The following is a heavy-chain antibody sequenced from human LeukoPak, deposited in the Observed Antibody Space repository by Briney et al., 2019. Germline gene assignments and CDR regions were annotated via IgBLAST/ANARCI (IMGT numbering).Heavy chain of an antibody. V-gene: IGHV1-2*02. CDR2: INPNSGDT. J-gene: IGHJ5*02. CDR3: ARPSGMAAAGTLLSFDP. Sequence: ASVKVSCKASGYTFTGYYIHWVRQAPGQGLEWMGWINPNSGDTNYAQKFQGRLTMTRDTSITTAYMELSRLRSDDTAVYYCARPSGMAAAGTLLSFDPWGQGTLVTVSS. D-gene: IGHD6-13*01. CDR1: GYTFTGYY.